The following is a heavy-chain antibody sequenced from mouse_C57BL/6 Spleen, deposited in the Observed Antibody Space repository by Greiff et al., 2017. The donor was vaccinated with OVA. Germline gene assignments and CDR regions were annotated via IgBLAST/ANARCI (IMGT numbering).Heavy chain of an antibody. V-gene: IGHV1-26*01. CDR2: INPNNGGT. CDR3: ARGGVLGRFAY. Sequence: EVQLQQSGPELVKPGASVKISCKASGYTFTDYYMNWVKQSHGKSLEWIGDINPNNGGTSYNQKFKGKATLTVDKSSSTAYMELRSLTSEDSAVYYCARGGVLGRFAYWGQGTLVTVSA. D-gene: IGHD4-1*01. CDR1: GYTFTDYY. J-gene: IGHJ3*01.